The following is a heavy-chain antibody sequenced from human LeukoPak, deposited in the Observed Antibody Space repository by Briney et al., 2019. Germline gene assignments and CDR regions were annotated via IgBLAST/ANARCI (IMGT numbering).Heavy chain of an antibody. V-gene: IGHV3-30*04. J-gene: IGHJ4*02. CDR1: GFTFSSYA. CDR2: LSYDGSNE. Sequence: GGSLRLSCAASGFTFSSYAMHWVRQAPGKGLEWVASLSYDGSNEYYADSVKGRLTSSRDNSKNTLYLQMNSLRAEDTAVYYCARDRKYGGYDGVDYWGQGTLVTVSS. CDR3: ARDRKYGGYDGVDY. D-gene: IGHD5-12*01.